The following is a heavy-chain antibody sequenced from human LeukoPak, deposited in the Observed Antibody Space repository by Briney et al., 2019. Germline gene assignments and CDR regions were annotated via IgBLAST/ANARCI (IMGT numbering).Heavy chain of an antibody. V-gene: IGHV1-8*01. CDR3: ARGRDGDYDGNWYYYYGMDV. J-gene: IGHJ6*02. CDR1: GYTFTSYD. D-gene: IGHD4-17*01. CDR2: MNPNSGNT. Sequence: ASVKVSCKASGYTFTSYDINWVRQATGQGLEWMGWMNPNSGNTGYAQKFQGRVTMTRSTSISTAYMELSSLRSEDTAVYYCARGRDGDYDGNWYYYYGMDVWGQGTTVTVSS.